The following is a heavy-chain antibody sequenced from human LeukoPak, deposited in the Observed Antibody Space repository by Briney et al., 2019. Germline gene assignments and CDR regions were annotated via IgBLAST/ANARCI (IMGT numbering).Heavy chain of an antibody. D-gene: IGHD6-19*01. Sequence: PGGSLRLSCVASGFIFSSHSMSWVRQAPGKGREWVSFISLSSSYIYYTDSVKGRFTISRDNTKNSLSLQMNSLRAEDTAVYYCARGQAVGTDDWYFDLWGRGPLVTVSS. CDR2: ISLSSSYI. CDR1: GFIFSSHS. V-gene: IGHV3-21*01. CDR3: ARGQAVGTDDWYFDL. J-gene: IGHJ2*01.